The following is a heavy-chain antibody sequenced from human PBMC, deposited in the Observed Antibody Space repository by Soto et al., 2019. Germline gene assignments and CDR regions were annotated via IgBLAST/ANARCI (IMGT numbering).Heavy chain of an antibody. CDR2: IYWGDDK. CDR3: AAHGSGTYYNPLYNWFDP. J-gene: IGHJ5*02. CDR1: GFSLSTSGVG. V-gene: IGHV2-5*02. D-gene: IGHD3-10*01. Sequence: QITLQESGPTLVKPTQTLTLTCTFSGFSLSTSGVGVGWIRQPLGKALEWLALIYWGDDKRYSPSLKSRLSITKDTSKNQLVLTTTNMDPEDTATYYCAAHGSGTYYNPLYNWFDPWGPGTLVTVSS.